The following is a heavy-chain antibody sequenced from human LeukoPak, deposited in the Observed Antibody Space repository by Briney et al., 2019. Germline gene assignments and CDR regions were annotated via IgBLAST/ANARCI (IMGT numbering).Heavy chain of an antibody. D-gene: IGHD4-17*01. CDR2: ISYDGSNK. J-gene: IGHJ4*02. Sequence: GRSLRLSCAASGFTFSSYAMHWVRQAPGKGLEWVAVISYDGSNKYYADSVKGRFTISRDNSKNTLYLQMNSLRAEDTAVYYCARDADGASHTLDYWGQGTLVTVSS. V-gene: IGHV3-30-3*01. CDR3: ARDADGASHTLDY. CDR1: GFTFSSYA.